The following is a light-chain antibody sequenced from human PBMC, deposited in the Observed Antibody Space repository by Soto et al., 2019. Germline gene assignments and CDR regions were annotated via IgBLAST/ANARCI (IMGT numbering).Light chain of an antibody. CDR2: GAS. J-gene: IGKJ3*01. V-gene: IGKV3-15*01. Sequence: EIVMTQSPSTLSVSLGERATLSCRASQSISSILAWYQQKPGQAPRLLIYGASARATGIPARFSGSGSGTEFTLTISSLQSEDFAVYYCQQYDNWPFTFGPGTKVDI. CDR1: QSISSI. CDR3: QQYDNWPFT.